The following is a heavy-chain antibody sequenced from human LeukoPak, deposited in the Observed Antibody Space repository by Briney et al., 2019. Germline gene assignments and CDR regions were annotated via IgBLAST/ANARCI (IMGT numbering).Heavy chain of an antibody. V-gene: IGHV1-69*01. CDR1: GGTFSSYA. CDR2: IIPIFGTA. D-gene: IGHD3-10*01. J-gene: IGHJ4*02. Sequence: SVKVSCRASGGTFSSYAISWVRQAPGQGLEWMGGIIPIFGTANYAQKFQGRVTITADESTSTAYMELSSLRSEDTAVYYCARSHLYYYGSGSYPHTNLDYWGQGTLVTVSS. CDR3: ARSHLYYYGSGSYPHTNLDY.